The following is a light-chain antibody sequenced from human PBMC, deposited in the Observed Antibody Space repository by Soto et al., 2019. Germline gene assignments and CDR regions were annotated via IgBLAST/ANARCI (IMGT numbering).Light chain of an antibody. CDR2: DAS. Sequence: EIVLTQSPATLSLSPGERATLSCRASQSISSRLAWYQQKPGQAPRLLIHDASNRATGIPARFSGSGSGTEFTLIISSLQSEDFAVYYCQQYNNWPLTFGGGTKVDI. CDR1: QSISSR. CDR3: QQYNNWPLT. J-gene: IGKJ4*01. V-gene: IGKV3D-15*01.